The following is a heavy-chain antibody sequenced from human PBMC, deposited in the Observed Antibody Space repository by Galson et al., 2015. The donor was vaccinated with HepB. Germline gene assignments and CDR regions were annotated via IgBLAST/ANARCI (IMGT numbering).Heavy chain of an antibody. V-gene: IGHV3-74*01. Sequence: DSVKGRFTISRDNAKNTLYLQMNSLRAEDTAVYYCVRTQYYFDYWGQGILVTVSS. J-gene: IGHJ4*02. D-gene: IGHD4-11*01. CDR3: VRTQYYFDY.